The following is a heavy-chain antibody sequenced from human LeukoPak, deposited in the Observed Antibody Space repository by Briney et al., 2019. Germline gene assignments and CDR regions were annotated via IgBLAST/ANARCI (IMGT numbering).Heavy chain of an antibody. V-gene: IGHV1-69*04. CDR3: ARDQYYYDSSGYPDY. D-gene: IGHD3-22*01. CDR2: IIPILGIA. CDR1: GGTFSSYA. J-gene: IGHJ4*02. Sequence: SVKVSCKASGGTFSSYAISWVRQAPGQGLEWMGRIIPILGIANYAQKFQGRVAITADKSTSTAYMELSSLRSEDTAVYYCARDQYYYDSSGYPDYWGQGTLVTVSS.